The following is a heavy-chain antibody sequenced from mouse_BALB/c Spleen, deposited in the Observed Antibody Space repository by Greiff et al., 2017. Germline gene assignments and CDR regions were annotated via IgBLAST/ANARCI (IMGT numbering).Heavy chain of an antibody. V-gene: IGHV2-2*02. CDR1: GFSLTSYG. D-gene: IGHD2-14*01. Sequence: VKFVESGPGLVAPSQSLSITCTVSGFSLTSYGVHWVRQSPGKGLEWLGVIWSGGSTYYNAAFISRLSISKDNSKSQVFFKMNSLQANDTDIYYCARNSPVRDAMEDGGQGTTVTVSA. CDR2: IWSGGST. J-gene: IGHJ4*01. CDR3: ARNSPVRDAMED.